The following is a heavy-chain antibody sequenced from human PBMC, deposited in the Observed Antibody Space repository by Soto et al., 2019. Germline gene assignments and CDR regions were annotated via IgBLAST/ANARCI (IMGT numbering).Heavy chain of an antibody. V-gene: IGHV1-69*02. CDR3: ARAGASEGSSWYGA. J-gene: IGHJ4*02. Sequence: QVQLVQSGAEVKKPGSSVKVSCKASGGTFSSYTISWVRQAPGRGLEWMGRIIPILGIANYAQKFQGRVTITADKSTSTAYMELSSQRSEDTAVYYCARAGASEGSSWYGAWGQGTPVTVSS. CDR2: IIPILGIA. CDR1: GGTFSSYT. D-gene: IGHD6-13*01.